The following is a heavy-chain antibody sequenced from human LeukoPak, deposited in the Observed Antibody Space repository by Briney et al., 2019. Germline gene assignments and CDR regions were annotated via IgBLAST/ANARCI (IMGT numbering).Heavy chain of an antibody. J-gene: IGHJ3*02. D-gene: IGHD3-22*01. CDR2: ISSSSSYI. CDR1: GFTFSSYS. CDR3: ARDADYDSSGYYPIYDAFDI. Sequence: PGGSLRLSCAASGFTFSSYSMNWVRQAPGKGLEWVSSISSSSSYIYYADSVKGRFTISRDNAKNSLYLQMNSLRAEDTAVYYCARDADYDSSGYYPIYDAFDIWGQGTMVTVSS. V-gene: IGHV3-21*01.